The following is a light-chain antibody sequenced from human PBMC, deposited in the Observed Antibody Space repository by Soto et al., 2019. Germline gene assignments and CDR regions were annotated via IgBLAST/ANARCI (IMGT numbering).Light chain of an antibody. Sequence: QAVVTQPPSASGTPGQRVTISCSGSGSNIGSNTVNWYQQLPGTAPKLLIYSYNQRPSGVPDRFSGSKSGTSASLAISGLHSEDEADYYCAAWDDSLNGVVFGGGTKLTVL. CDR1: GSNIGSNT. CDR3: AAWDDSLNGVV. V-gene: IGLV1-44*01. CDR2: SYN. J-gene: IGLJ2*01.